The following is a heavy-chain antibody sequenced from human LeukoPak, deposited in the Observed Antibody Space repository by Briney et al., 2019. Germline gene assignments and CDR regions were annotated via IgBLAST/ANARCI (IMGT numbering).Heavy chain of an antibody. CDR2: IYSADNT. D-gene: IGHD3-10*01. CDR1: GFTASRNY. J-gene: IGHJ4*02. CDR3: ARDLYGSGSSLDY. V-gene: IGHV3-53*01. Sequence: GGSLRLSRAASGFTASRNYMSWVRQAPGKGLEWVSIIYSADNTYHADSVKGRFTISRDRSKNTLYLQMNSLRAEDTAVYYCARDLYGSGSSLDYWGQGTLVTVSS.